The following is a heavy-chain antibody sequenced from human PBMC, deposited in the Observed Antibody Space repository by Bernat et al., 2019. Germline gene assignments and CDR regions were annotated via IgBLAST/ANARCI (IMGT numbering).Heavy chain of an antibody. V-gene: IGHV5-51*03. D-gene: IGHD3-16*02. Sequence: EVQLVQSGAEVKKPGESLKISCKGSGYSFTSYWIGWVRQMPGKGLEWMGIIYPGESDTRYSPSFQGQVTISADRSISTAYLQWSSLKASDTAMYYCATSSGPYDYVWGSYRYTNYFDYWGQGTLVTVSS. CDR2: IYPGESDT. CDR1: GYSFTSYW. CDR3: ATSSGPYDYVWGSYRYTNYFDY. J-gene: IGHJ4*02.